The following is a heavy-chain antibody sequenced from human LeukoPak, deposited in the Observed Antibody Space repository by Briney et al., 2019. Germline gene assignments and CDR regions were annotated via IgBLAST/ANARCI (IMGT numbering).Heavy chain of an antibody. CDR2: IYYSGST. CDR1: GGSISSYY. Sequence: SETLSLTCTVSGGSISSYYWSWIRQPPGKGLEWIGYIYYSGSTNYNPSLKSRVTISVDTSKNQFSLKLSSVTAADTAVYYCARDGSGYSGYDYYYYYYMDVWGKGTTVIVS. D-gene: IGHD5-12*01. CDR3: ARDGSGYSGYDYYYYYYMDV. V-gene: IGHV4-59*12. J-gene: IGHJ6*03.